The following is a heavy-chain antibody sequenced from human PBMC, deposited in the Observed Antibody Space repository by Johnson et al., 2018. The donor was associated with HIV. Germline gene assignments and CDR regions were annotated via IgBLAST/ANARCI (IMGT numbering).Heavy chain of an antibody. CDR3: AREGDSSGMVFLDAFDI. J-gene: IGHJ3*02. V-gene: IGHV3-11*04. D-gene: IGHD3-22*01. Sequence: QVQLMESGGGLVKPGGSLRLSCAASGFTFSDYYMSWIRQAPGKGLEWVSYISSSGSTIYYADSVKGRFTISRDNAKNSLYLKINSLRAEDTAVYYCAREGDSSGMVFLDAFDIWGQGTMVTVSS. CDR2: ISSSGSTI. CDR1: GFTFSDYY.